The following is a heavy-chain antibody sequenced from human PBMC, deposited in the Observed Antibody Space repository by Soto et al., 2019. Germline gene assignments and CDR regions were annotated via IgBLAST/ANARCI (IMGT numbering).Heavy chain of an antibody. V-gene: IGHV1-69*13. CDR3: ARENDWNDVWTWFDP. Sequence: SVKVSCKASGGTFSSYAISWVRQAPGQGLEWMGGIIPIFGTANYAQKFQGRVTITADESTSTAYMELSSLRSADTAVYYCARENDWNDVWTWFDPWGQGTLVTVSS. CDR2: IIPIFGTA. J-gene: IGHJ5*02. CDR1: GGTFSSYA. D-gene: IGHD1-1*01.